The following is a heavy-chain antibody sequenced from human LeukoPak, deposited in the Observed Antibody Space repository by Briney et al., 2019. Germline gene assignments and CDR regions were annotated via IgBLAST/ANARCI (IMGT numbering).Heavy chain of an antibody. J-gene: IGHJ5*02. CDR1: GLRFGDYA. Sequence: GGSLRLSCAASGLRFGDYAMNWVRQAPGKGLEWIADITISGHTKNYADSVKGRFTISRDNAGTSLYLQMSSLTVEDTGVYYCARGDPHADLWGQGTLVTVSS. V-gene: IGHV3-48*03. CDR2: ITISGHTK. CDR3: ARGDPHADL.